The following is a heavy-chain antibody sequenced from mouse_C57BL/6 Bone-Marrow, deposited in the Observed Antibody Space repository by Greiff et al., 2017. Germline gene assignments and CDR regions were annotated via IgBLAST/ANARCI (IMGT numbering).Heavy chain of an antibody. V-gene: IGHV1-64*01. CDR1: GYTFTSYW. CDR3: ARERVTAVGYFDV. CDR2: IHPTSGST. J-gene: IGHJ1*03. D-gene: IGHD2-2*01. Sequence: VQLQQPGAELVKPGASVKLSCKASGYTFTSYWMHWVKQRPGQGLEWIGMIHPTSGSTNYNEKFKSKATLTVDKSSSTAYMQLSSLTSEDSAVYYCARERVTAVGYFDVWGTGTTVTVSS.